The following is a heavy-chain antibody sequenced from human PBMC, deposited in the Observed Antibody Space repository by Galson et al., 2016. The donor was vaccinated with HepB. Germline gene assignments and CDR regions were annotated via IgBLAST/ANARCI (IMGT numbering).Heavy chain of an antibody. J-gene: IGHJ4*02. Sequence: PALVKPTQTLTLTCTFSGFSLTTTGMSVSWIRQPPGKALEWLARIDWDDDTYYSTSLKTRLTISKDTSKNQVVLKMTNVDPVDAATYYCARIRQGTNSSPLYFDFWGQGTLVTVSS. D-gene: IGHD6-6*01. CDR1: GFSLTTTGMS. CDR2: IDWDDDT. V-gene: IGHV2-70*11. CDR3: ARIRQGTNSSPLYFDF.